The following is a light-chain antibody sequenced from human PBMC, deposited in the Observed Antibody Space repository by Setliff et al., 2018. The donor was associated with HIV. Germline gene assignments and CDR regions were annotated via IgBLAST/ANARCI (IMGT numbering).Light chain of an antibody. CDR2: YDS. J-gene: IGLJ1*01. CDR3: QVWDSSSDHSYV. V-gene: IGLV3-21*04. CDR1: NIGSRS. Sequence: SYALTQPPSVSVAPGKTARITCGGNNIGSRSVHWYQQKPGQAPVLVIYYDSDRPSGIPERFSGSNSGNTATLTISRVEAGGEADYYCQVWDSSSDHSYVFGTGTKVTVL.